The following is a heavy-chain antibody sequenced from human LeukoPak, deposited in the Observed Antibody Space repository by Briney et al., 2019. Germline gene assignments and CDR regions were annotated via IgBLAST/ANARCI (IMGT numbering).Heavy chain of an antibody. Sequence: ASVKVSCKASGYTFTNYGITWVRQAPGQGLEWMGWISAYNANTNYAPRLQGRVTMTTGTFTSTAYMELRSLRSDDTAVYYCTRDRLLDFSGSGNPTYFDYWGQGTLVTVSS. V-gene: IGHV1-18*01. CDR3: TRDRLLDFSGSGNPTYFDY. J-gene: IGHJ4*02. CDR2: ISAYNANT. D-gene: IGHD3-10*01. CDR1: GYTFTNYG.